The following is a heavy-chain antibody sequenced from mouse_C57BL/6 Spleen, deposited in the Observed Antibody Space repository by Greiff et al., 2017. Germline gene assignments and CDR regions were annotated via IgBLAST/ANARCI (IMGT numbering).Heavy chain of an antibody. CDR1: GFTFSDYY. CDR3: ARHNVRGYFDY. CDR2: ISNGGGST. D-gene: IGHD2-14*01. J-gene: IGHJ2*01. V-gene: IGHV5-12*01. Sequence: EVKVVESGGGLVQPGGSLKLSCAASGFTFSDYYMYWVRQTPEQRLEWVAYISNGGGSTYYPDTVKGRFTISRDNAKNTLYLQMSRLKSEDTAMYYCARHNVRGYFDYWGQGTTLTVSS.